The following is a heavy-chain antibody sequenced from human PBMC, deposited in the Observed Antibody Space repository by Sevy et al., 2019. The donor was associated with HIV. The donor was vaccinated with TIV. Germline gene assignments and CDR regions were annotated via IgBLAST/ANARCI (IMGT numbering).Heavy chain of an antibody. D-gene: IGHD1-1*01. J-gene: IGHJ5*01. CDR2: IWYDGRTK. V-gene: IGHV3-33*01. CDR1: GFTFRSFS. CDR3: ARDSARVIVPTAGFDS. Sequence: GGSLRLSCSASGFTFRSFSMHWVRQAPGKGLEWVAAIWYDGRTKQYAHSVKGRFTISRDNSKNMLNLEMNSLRAEDTALYFWARDSARVIVPTAGFDSWGQGTVVTVSS.